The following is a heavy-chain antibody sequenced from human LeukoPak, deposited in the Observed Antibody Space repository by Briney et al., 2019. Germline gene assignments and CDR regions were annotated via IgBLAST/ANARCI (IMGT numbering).Heavy chain of an antibody. J-gene: IGHJ5*02. D-gene: IGHD4-17*01. V-gene: IGHV1-18*04. CDR3: ARGGYDYGLAGWFDP. CDR1: GYTFTSYG. Sequence: GASVKVSCKASGYTFTSYGISWVRQAPGKGLDWMGWISAYNGNTNYAHKPQGRVTMTTETSTSTGYMELRRLRSEDTAVYYCARGGYDYGLAGWFDPWGEGTLVTVSS. CDR2: ISAYNGNT.